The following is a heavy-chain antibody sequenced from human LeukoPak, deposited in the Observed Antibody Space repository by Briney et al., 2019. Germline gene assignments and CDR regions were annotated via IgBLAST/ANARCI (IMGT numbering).Heavy chain of an antibody. Sequence: PGGSLRLSCAASGFTFSSYEMNWVRQAPGKGLEWVSYISSSGSTIYYADSVKGRFTISRDNAKNSLYLQMNSLRAEDTAVYYCARGPGYSYGYFYFDYWGQGTLVTVSS. D-gene: IGHD5-18*01. CDR2: ISSSGSTI. CDR3: ARGPGYSYGYFYFDY. CDR1: GFTFSSYE. J-gene: IGHJ4*02. V-gene: IGHV3-48*03.